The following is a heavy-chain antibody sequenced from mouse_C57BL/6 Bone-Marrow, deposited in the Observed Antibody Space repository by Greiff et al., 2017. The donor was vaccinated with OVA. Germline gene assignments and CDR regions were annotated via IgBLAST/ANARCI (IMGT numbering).Heavy chain of an antibody. CDR1: GYTFTSYW. D-gene: IGHD2-4*01. CDR3: ARSHYDYDDYFDY. Sequence: QVHVKQPGAELVMPGASVKLSCKASGYTFTSYWMHWVKQRPGQGLEWIGEIDPSDSYTNYNQKFKGKSTLTVDKSSSTAYMQLSSLTSEDSAVYYCARSHYDYDDYFDYWGQGTTLTVSS. J-gene: IGHJ2*01. CDR2: IDPSDSYT. V-gene: IGHV1-69*01.